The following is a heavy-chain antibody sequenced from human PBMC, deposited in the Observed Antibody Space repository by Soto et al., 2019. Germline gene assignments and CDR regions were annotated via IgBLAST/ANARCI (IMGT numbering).Heavy chain of an antibody. J-gene: IGHJ4*02. CDR2: IIPIFGTA. CDR3: ARGGGIVGAPAKFDY. CDR1: GGTFSSYA. D-gene: IGHD1-26*01. Sequence: QVQLVQSGAEVKKPGSSVKVSCKASGGTFSSYAISWVRQAPGQGLEWMGGIIPIFGTANYAQKFQGRVTIIADESRSPEYMEQSSLRSEDTAVSYCARGGGIVGAPAKFDYWGQGTLVTVSS. V-gene: IGHV1-69*01.